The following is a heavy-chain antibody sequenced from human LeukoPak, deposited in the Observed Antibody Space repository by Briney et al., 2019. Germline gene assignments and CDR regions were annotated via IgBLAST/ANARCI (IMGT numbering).Heavy chain of an antibody. Sequence: GGSLRLSCAASGFTFSSYGMHWVRQAPGKRLEWVAVIWYDGSNKYYADSVKGRFTISRDNSKNTLYLQMNSLRAEDTAVYYCASKDKGLQLGSLTNWGQGTLVTVSS. CDR1: GFTFSSYG. J-gene: IGHJ4*02. D-gene: IGHD5-24*01. V-gene: IGHV3-33*01. CDR2: IWYDGSNK. CDR3: ASKDKGLQLGSLTN.